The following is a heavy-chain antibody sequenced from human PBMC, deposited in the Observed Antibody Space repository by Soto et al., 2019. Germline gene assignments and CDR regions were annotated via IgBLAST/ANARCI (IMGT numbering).Heavy chain of an antibody. V-gene: IGHV4-4*02. CDR1: GTSISSTYW. D-gene: IGHD2-21*01. CDR2: IYHNGIT. J-gene: IGHJ4*02. CDR3: ATVPPRIVVVLAEFPT. Sequence: QVELKQSGPGLVRPSGTLSLTCRVSGTSISSTYWWTWVRQSPGKGLEWIGEIYHNGITKYNPSLXSXVXLXXDKSDNQFSLKLTSVTAADTAVYYSATVPPRIVVVLAEFPTWGQGTLVTVSS.